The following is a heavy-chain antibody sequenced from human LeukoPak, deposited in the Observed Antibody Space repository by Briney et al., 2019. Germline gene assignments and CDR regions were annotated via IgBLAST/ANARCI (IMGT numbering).Heavy chain of an antibody. D-gene: IGHD3-22*01. Sequence: PGGSLRLPCAASGFTLSSYSMNWARHAPGEAVEWVSYFSSSSNYIYYADSVKGRFTISRDNAKNSLYLQMNSLRAEDTAVYYCARRGPYYDSRFDYWGQGTLVTVSS. J-gene: IGHJ4*02. V-gene: IGHV3-21*01. CDR3: ARRGPYYDSRFDY. CDR2: FSSSSNYI. CDR1: GFTLSSYS.